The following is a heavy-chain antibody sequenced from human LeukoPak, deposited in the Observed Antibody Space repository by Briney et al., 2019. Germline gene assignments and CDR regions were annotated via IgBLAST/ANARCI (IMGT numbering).Heavy chain of an antibody. V-gene: IGHV4-59*08. D-gene: IGHD3-10*01. Sequence: SETLSLTCTVSGDSISSYFWSWIRHPPGKGLELIGYFYHSGNPNYNPSLKSRVTMSVDTSKNHFSLKLSSVTAADTAVYYCARHGSWGRAFDIWGQGTMVTVSS. CDR2: FYHSGNP. CDR3: ARHGSWGRAFDI. J-gene: IGHJ3*02. CDR1: GDSISSYF.